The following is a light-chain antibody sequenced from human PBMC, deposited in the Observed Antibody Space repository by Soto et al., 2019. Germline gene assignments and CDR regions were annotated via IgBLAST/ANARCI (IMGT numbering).Light chain of an antibody. Sequence: DIVLTQSPGTLSLSPGQRATLSCRASQSISSSFLAWYQQKPGQAPRLLIYGASSGATGIPDRFSGSGSGTEFTLTISSLQPDDFATYYCQQYNSYGYTFGQGTRLEIK. J-gene: IGKJ5*01. CDR1: QSISSSF. CDR2: GAS. CDR3: QQYNSYGYT. V-gene: IGKV3-20*01.